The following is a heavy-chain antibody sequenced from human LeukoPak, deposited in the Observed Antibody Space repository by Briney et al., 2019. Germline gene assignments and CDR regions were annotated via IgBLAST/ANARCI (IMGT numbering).Heavy chain of an antibody. CDR1: GFTVSSYY. CDR2: IYSGGNT. V-gene: IGHV3-66*04. CDR3: ARPDRSSRSYYRFDY. D-gene: IGHD1-26*01. J-gene: IGHJ4*02. Sequence: GGSLRLSCAASGFTVSSYYMSWFRQAPGKGLEWVSVIYSGGNTYYADSVKGRFTISRDNSKNTLYLQMNSLSAEDTAVYYCARPDRSSRSYYRFDYWGQGTLATVSS.